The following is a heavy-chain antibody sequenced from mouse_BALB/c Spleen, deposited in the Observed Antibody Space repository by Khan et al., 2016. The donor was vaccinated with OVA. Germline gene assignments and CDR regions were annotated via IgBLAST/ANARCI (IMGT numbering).Heavy chain of an antibody. Sequence: VQLVESGPGLVKPSQSLSLTCTVTGYSITTDYAWNWIRHPPGNKLEWMGFISYSGNTKYNPPLKSRISITRDTSNNQFFLQLKSVTTEDTDRYYCARVYCGDFDYWGQGTTLTVSS. J-gene: IGHJ2*01. CDR1: GYSITTDYA. V-gene: IGHV3-2*02. CDR3: ARVYCGDFDY. CDR2: ISYSGNT. D-gene: IGHD1-1*01.